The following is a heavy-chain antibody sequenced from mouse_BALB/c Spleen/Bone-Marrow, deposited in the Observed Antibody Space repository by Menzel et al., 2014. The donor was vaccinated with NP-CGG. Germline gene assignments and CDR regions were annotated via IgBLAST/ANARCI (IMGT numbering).Heavy chain of an antibody. CDR2: ISSGGSYT. V-gene: IGHV5-6*01. CDR1: GFTFSSYG. Sequence: EVKLMESGGDLVKPGGSLKLSCAASGFTFSSYGMPWVRPTPDKRLEWVATISSGGSYTYYPDSVKGRFTISRDNAKNTLYLQMSSLKSEDTAMYYCARQTYYDYDGYFDYWGQGTTLTVSS. J-gene: IGHJ2*01. D-gene: IGHD2-4*01. CDR3: ARQTYYDYDGYFDY.